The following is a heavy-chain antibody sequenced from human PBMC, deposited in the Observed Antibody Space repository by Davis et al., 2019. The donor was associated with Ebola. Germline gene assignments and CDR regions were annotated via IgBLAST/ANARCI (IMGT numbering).Heavy chain of an antibody. J-gene: IGHJ6*04. Sequence: PGGSLRLSCVASGFTFSTYAMSWVRQAPGKGLEWVSAITSSGSSTYYADSVSGRFTISRDNSKNTLFLQLNSLGVEDTAVYYCAKGGSGWPSDYSYGLGVWGKGTTVTVSS. CDR2: ITSSGSST. D-gene: IGHD6-19*01. V-gene: IGHV3-23*01. CDR1: GFTFSTYA. CDR3: AKGGSGWPSDYSYGLGV.